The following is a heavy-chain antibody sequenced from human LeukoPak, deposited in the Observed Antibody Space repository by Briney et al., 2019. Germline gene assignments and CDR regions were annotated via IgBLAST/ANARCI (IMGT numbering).Heavy chain of an antibody. D-gene: IGHD2-8*02. CDR3: STEDKYCTGANCGVF. CDR1: GYTLTEYY. CDR2: IIPDSGGT. Sequence: GPSVKVFCKAWGYTLTEYYIHWVRQAPGQGLEWMGFIIPDSGGTTYQQNFQGRVTMTRDTSISTFYMELSSLRPDDTAVYYCSTEDKYCTGANCGVFWGQGTLVTVSS. J-gene: IGHJ4*02. V-gene: IGHV1-2*02.